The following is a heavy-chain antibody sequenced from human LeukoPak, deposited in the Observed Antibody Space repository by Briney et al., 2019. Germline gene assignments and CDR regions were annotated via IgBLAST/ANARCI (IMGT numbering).Heavy chain of an antibody. D-gene: IGHD3-22*01. CDR2: INPDNGVT. V-gene: IGHV1-2*02. CDR3: ATVPYYYDSRLLDY. J-gene: IGHJ4*02. Sequence: ASVKVSCKASGYTFTGYYIHWVRQAPGQGLEWMGWINPDNGVTNYAQKFQGRVTMTRDTSISTAYMELSRLRSDDTAVYYCATVPYYYDSRLLDYWGQGTLVTVSS. CDR1: GYTFTGYY.